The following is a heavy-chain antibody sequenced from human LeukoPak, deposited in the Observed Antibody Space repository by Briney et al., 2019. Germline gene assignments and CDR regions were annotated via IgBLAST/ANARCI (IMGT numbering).Heavy chain of an antibody. CDR1: GFSFSSYA. J-gene: IGHJ5*01. V-gene: IGHV3-30*14. CDR2: ISYDGSNI. Sequence: GGSLRLSCTASGFSFSSYAMHWVRQAPGKGLEWVAVISYDGSNIYYADSVKGRFTISRDNSRNTLYLQMNSLRAEDTAVYYCPRITAYDDSWGQGTLVTVSS. CDR3: PRITAYDDS. D-gene: IGHD1-20*01.